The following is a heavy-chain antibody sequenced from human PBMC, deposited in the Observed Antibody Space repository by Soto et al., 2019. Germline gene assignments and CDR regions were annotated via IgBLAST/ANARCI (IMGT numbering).Heavy chain of an antibody. CDR1: GGTSRGNA. V-gene: IGHV1-69*06. CDR3: NRGSEYDFWSGYL. Sequence: QERLVQSGAEVRKPGSSVRVSGRALGGTSRGNAFNWWGRAPGQGLEWMGGIVPMFGTSKYAKKFQGRVTITADTSTNIAYMELRSLRSEDTAVYYCNRGSEYDFWSGYLWGQGTLVSVSS. CDR2: IVPMFGTS. D-gene: IGHD3-3*01. J-gene: IGHJ4*02.